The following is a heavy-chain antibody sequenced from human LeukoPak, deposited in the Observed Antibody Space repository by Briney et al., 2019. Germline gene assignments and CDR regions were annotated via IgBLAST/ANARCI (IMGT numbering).Heavy chain of an antibody. CDR2: IYYSGST. V-gene: IGHV4-39*07. Sequence: SETLSLTCAVYGGSFSSYYWGWIRQPPGKGLEWIGSIYYSGSTYYNPSLKSRVTISVDTSKNQFSLKLRSVTAADTAVYYCARDEVSRYCSGGSCYSHNWFDPWGQGTLVTVSS. J-gene: IGHJ5*02. CDR3: ARDEVSRYCSGGSCYSHNWFDP. D-gene: IGHD2-15*01. CDR1: GGSFSSYY.